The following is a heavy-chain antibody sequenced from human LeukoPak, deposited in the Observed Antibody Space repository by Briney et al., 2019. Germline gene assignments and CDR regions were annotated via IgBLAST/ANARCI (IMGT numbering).Heavy chain of an antibody. J-gene: IGHJ4*02. D-gene: IGHD1-20*01. CDR2: IIPIFGTA. CDR3: ARAGLTGTTYDYYFDY. CDR1: GGTFSSYA. Sequence: SVKVSFKASGGTFSSYAISWVRQAPGQGLEWMGGIIPIFGTANYAQKFQGRVTITADESTSTAYMELSSLRSEDTAVYYCARAGLTGTTYDYYFDYWGQGTLVTVSS. V-gene: IGHV1-69*13.